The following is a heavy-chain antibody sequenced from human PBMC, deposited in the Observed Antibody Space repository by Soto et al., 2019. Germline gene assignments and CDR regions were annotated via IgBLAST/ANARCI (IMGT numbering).Heavy chain of an antibody. J-gene: IGHJ4*02. D-gene: IGHD5-12*01. Sequence: SRTCTVSGGTISSYYWIWIRQPPGKGLEWIGYIYYSGSTNYNPSLKSRVTISVGTSKNQFSLKLSSVTAADTAVYYCAMLSRYGGYDYWGQGTLVTVSS. V-gene: IGHV4-59*01. CDR2: IYYSGST. CDR1: GGTISSYY. CDR3: AMLSRYGGYDY.